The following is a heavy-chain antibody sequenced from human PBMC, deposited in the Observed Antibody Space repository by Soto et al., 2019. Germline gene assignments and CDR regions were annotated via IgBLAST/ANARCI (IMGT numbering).Heavy chain of an antibody. CDR2: ISSNGGST. D-gene: IGHD1-7*01. CDR3: VKDRRTTRRAMDV. J-gene: IGHJ6*02. V-gene: IGHV3-64D*06. Sequence: PGGSLRLYCSASGFTFSSCAMHWVRQAAGKGLEYVSGISSNGGSTYYADSVKDRFTISRDNSKNTLFLQVNSLTAEDTAVYYCVKDRRTTRRAMDVWGQGTTVTVS. CDR1: GFTFSSCA.